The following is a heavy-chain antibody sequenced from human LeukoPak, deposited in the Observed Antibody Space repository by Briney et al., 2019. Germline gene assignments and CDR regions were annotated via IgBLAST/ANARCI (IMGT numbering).Heavy chain of an antibody. D-gene: IGHD6-13*01. V-gene: IGHV3-48*04. CDR3: ASDESRYSSRWFRN. CDR2: ISSKSSMI. CDR1: GFNFSSYS. Sequence: GGSLRLSCAASGFNFSSYSMNWVRQAPGRGLEWISHISSKSSMIHYADSVKGRFTVSRDNAKNSLYLEMDSLRAEDTAVYYCASDESRYSSRWFRNWGQGTLVTVSS. J-gene: IGHJ4*02.